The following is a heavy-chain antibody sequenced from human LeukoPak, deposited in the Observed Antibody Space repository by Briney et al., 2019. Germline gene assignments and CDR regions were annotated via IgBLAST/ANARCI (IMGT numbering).Heavy chain of an antibody. CDR3: AREYGSGSSYYYYYMDV. J-gene: IGHJ6*03. V-gene: IGHV4-30-2*01. Sequence: SETLSLTCTVSGGSISSGGYYWSWIRQPPGKGLEWIGYIYHSGSTYYNPSLKSRVTISVDRSKNQFSLKLSFVTAADTAVYYCAREYGSGSSYYYYYMDVWGKGTTVTVSS. CDR2: IYHSGST. CDR1: GGSISSGGYY. D-gene: IGHD3-10*01.